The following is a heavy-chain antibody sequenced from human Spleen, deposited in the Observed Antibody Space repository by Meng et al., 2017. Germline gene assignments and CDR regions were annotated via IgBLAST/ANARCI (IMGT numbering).Heavy chain of an antibody. J-gene: IGHJ4*02. CDR1: GFSFTDAW. CDR2: IKSNSDGGTT. V-gene: IGHV3-15*01. D-gene: IGHD6-13*01. Sequence: VQLVGLGGGLVKPGGSLRLSCVASGFSFTDAWMSWVRQAPGKGLEWVGRIKSNSDGGTTDYAAPVKGRFTISRDDSKNTLYLQMNSLITEDTAVYFCATGAAAADHWGQGTLVTVSS. CDR3: ATGAAAADH.